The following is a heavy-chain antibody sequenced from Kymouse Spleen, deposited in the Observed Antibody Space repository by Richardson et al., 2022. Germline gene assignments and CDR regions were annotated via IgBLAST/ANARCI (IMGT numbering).Heavy chain of an antibody. J-gene: IGHJ6*02. Sequence: EVQLVESGGGLVQPGGSLRLSCAASGFTFSSYAMSWVRQAPGKGLEWVSAISGSGGSTYYADSVKGRFTISRDNSKNTLYLQMNSLRAEDTAVYYCAKENWMVRGVDYYYYGMDVWGQGTTVTVSS. CDR1: GFTFSSYA. CDR3: AKENWMVRGVDYYYYGMDV. CDR2: ISGSGGST. D-gene: IGHD3-10*01. V-gene: IGHV3-23*04.